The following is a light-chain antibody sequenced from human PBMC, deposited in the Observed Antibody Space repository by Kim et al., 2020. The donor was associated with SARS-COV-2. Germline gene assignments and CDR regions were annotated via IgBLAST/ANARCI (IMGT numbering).Light chain of an antibody. V-gene: IGKV1-33*01. CDR1: QDIPKY. Sequence: ESVGDRVTITCQASQDIPKYLNWYQQKSGKAPKLLIYDASNLETGVPSRFSGSGSGTHFSFVISSLEPEDIATYFCQQHDELPPTFGQGTRLEIK. CDR2: DAS. CDR3: QQHDELPPT. J-gene: IGKJ5*01.